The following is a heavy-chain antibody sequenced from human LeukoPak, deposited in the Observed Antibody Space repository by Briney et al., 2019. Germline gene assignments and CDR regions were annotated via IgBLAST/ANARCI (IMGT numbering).Heavy chain of an antibody. CDR2: INHSGRT. CDR1: GGPLSGYY. CDR3: ARGPPHKNCFDP. Sequence: SETLSLTCAVCGGPLSGYYWSWIRHPPGKGLEWLGEINHSGRTNYNPSLKSRVTISVDTSKNQFPLKLSSVTAAVTAVYYCARGPPHKNCFDPWGQGTLVTVSS. J-gene: IGHJ5*02. V-gene: IGHV4-34*01.